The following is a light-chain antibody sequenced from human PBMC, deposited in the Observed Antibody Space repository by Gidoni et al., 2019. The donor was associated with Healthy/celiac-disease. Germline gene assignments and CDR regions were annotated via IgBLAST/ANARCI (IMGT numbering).Light chain of an antibody. CDR2: GAS. J-gene: IGKJ1*01. CDR1: PSVSSSY. V-gene: IGKV3-20*01. CDR3: QQYGSSPGT. Sequence: EIVFPQSPGTLSLSPGERATLSCRASPSVSSSYLAWYQQKPGQAPRLLIYGASSRATGIPDRFSGSGSGTDFTLTISRLEPEDFAVYYCQQYGSSPGTFGQGTKVEIK.